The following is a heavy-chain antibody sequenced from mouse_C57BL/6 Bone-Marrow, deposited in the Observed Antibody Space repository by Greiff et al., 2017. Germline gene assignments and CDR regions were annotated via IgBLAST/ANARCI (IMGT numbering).Heavy chain of an antibody. CDR3: ARKSDGSSYVGFAY. CDR1: GYTFTDYN. D-gene: IGHD1-1*01. CDR2: INPNNGGT. J-gene: IGHJ3*01. Sequence: EVQGVESGPELVKPGASVKIPCKASGYTFTDYNMDWVKQSHGKSLEWIGDINPNNGGTIYNQKFKGKATLTVDKSSSTAYMELRSLTSEDTAVYYCARKSDGSSYVGFAYWGKGTLVTVSA. V-gene: IGHV1-18*01.